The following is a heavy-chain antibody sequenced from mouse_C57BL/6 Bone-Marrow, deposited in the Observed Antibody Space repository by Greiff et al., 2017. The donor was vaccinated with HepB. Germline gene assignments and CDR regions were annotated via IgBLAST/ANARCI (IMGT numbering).Heavy chain of an antibody. J-gene: IGHJ4*01. D-gene: IGHD1-1*01. V-gene: IGHV1-53*01. CDR3: ARSRRTVVAMDY. CDR1: GYTFTSYW. CDR2: INPSNGGT. Sequence: QVQLQQPGTELVKPGASVKLSCKASGYTFTSYWMHWVKQRPGQGLEWIGNINPSNGGTNYNDKFKSKATLTVDKSSSTAYMQLSSLTSEDSAVYYCARSRRTVVAMDYWGQGTSVTVSS.